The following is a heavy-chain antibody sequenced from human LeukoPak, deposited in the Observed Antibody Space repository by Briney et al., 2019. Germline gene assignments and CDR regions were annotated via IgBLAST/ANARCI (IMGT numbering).Heavy chain of an antibody. CDR1: GFTFSSYS. J-gene: IGHJ5*02. CDR3: ARDPSSRRWFDP. CDR2: ISSSSSYI. V-gene: IGHV3-21*01. Sequence: PGGSLRLSCAASGFTFSSYSMNWVRQAPGKGLEWVSSISSSSSYIYYADSVKGRFTISRDNAKNSLYLQMNSLRAEDTAVYYCARDPSSRRWFDPWGQGTLVTVSS. D-gene: IGHD6-13*01.